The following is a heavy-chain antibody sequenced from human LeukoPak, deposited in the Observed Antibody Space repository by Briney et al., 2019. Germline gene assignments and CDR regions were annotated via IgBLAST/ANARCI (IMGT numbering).Heavy chain of an antibody. V-gene: IGHV4-31*03. CDR2: IHPSGML. D-gene: IGHD4-11*01. J-gene: IGHJ6*03. CDR3: ARDSRSSNYPYYYYYYMDV. Sequence: PSETLSLTCTVSGASFNSDDQYWNWIRQSPGKGLEWIGSIHPSGMLYNNPSLESRVTMSRDTSKNQFSLNLNSVTAADTAVYYCARDSRSSNYPYYYYYYMDVWGKGTTVTVSS. CDR1: GASFNSDDQY.